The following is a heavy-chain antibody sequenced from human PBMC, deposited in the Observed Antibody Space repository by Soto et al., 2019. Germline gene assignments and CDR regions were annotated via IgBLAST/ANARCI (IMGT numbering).Heavy chain of an antibody. Sequence: SETLSLTCAVSGGSISSANWWTWVRQPPGKGLEWIGEIYHGGSTSYNPSLKSRVTLSLDKFKNHFSLNLTPVTAADTAVYYCARLSFSYGVDVWGQGTTVTV. J-gene: IGHJ6*02. CDR3: ARLSFSYGVDV. CDR2: IYHGGST. CDR1: GGSISSANW. V-gene: IGHV4-4*02.